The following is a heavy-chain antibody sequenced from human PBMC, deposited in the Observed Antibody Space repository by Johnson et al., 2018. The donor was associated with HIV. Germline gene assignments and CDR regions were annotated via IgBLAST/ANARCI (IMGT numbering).Heavy chain of an antibody. D-gene: IGHD3-3*02. CDR2: ISYDGSKN. Sequence: QVQLVESGGGVVQPGRSLRLSCAAPGFNFSNYSMHWVRQAPGKGLEWVAVISYDGSKNYNADSVKGRFTISRDNSKNTLYLQMNSLRLEDTAVYYCVRGRVPPFVEWLLVGGGFDMWGQGTMVTVSS. CDR3: VRGRVPPFVEWLLVGGGFDM. J-gene: IGHJ3*02. V-gene: IGHV3-30*04. CDR1: GFNFSNYS.